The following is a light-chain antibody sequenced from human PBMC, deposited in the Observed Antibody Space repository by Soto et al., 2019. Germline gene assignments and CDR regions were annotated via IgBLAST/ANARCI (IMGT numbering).Light chain of an antibody. CDR1: QSVSSSY. CDR3: QQDGSSPKT. CDR2: GAS. J-gene: IGKJ1*01. V-gene: IGKV3-20*01. Sequence: EIVLTQSPGTLSLSPGERATLSCRASQSVSSSYLAWYQQKPGQAPRLLIYGASSRATGIPDRFSGSGSGTDFTLTISRLEPEDFAVYYCQQDGSSPKTFGQGTK.